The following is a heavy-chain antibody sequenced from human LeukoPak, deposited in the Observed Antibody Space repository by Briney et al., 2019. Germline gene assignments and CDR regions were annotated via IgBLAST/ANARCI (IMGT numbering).Heavy chain of an antibody. CDR1: GDSVSSNSAA. J-gene: IGHJ4*02. CDR2: TYYRSKWYN. Sequence: SQTLSLTCAISGDSVSSNSAAWNWTRQSPSRGLEWLGRTYYRSKWYNDYAVSVKSRITINPDTSKNQFSLQLNSVTPEDTAVYYCARATYSSSWPIDYWGQGVLVTVSS. CDR3: ARATYSSSWPIDY. D-gene: IGHD6-13*01. V-gene: IGHV6-1*01.